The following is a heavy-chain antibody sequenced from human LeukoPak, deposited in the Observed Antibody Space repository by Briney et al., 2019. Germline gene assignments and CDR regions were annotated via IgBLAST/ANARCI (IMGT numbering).Heavy chain of an antibody. V-gene: IGHV3-11*04. CDR1: GFTFSDYF. J-gene: IGHJ4*02. D-gene: IGHD6-19*01. CDR2: ISGSGSNK. Sequence: PGGSLRLSXAASGFTFSDYFMTWIRQAPGKGLEWVSYISGSGSNKYYADSVKGRFTISRDNAKNSLYLRMNSLRVEDTAVYYCATSQSSVAGIVGDWGQGTLVTVSS. CDR3: ATSQSSVAGIVGD.